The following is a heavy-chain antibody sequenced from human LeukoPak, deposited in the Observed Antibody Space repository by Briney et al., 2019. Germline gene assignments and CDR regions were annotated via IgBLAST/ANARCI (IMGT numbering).Heavy chain of an antibody. V-gene: IGHV1-2*02. J-gene: IGHJ4*02. Sequence: ASVKVSCKASGYTFTGYYMHWVRQAPGQGLEWMGWINPNSGGTNYAQKFQGRVTMTRDTSISTAYMELSGLTSEDTAVYYCARGSGSYYNVLYYFDYWGQGTPVTVSS. D-gene: IGHD3-10*01. CDR2: INPNSGGT. CDR3: ARGSGSYYNVLYYFDY. CDR1: GYTFTGYY.